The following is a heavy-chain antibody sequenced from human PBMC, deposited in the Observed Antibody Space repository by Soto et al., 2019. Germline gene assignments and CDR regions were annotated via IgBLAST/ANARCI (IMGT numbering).Heavy chain of an antibody. D-gene: IGHD1-1*01. Sequence: PSETLSLTCTVSGASISGFYWSWIRKSAGKGLEWIGRIYATGTTDYNPSLKSRVMMSVDTSKKQFPLKLRSVTAADTAVHYCVRDGTKTLRDWFDPWGQGISVTVSS. CDR1: GASISGFY. CDR2: IYATGTT. V-gene: IGHV4-4*07. CDR3: VRDGTKTLRDWFDP. J-gene: IGHJ5*02.